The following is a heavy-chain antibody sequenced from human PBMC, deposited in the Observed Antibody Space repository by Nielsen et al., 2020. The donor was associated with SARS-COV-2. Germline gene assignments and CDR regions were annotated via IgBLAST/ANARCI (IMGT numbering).Heavy chain of an antibody. V-gene: IGHV3-21*01. CDR3: ARDSSSGIIYYYYYYGMDV. Sequence: GESLKISCAASGFTFSSYSMNWVRQAPGKGLEWVSSISSSSSYIYYADSVKGRFTISRDNAKNSLYLQMNSLRAEDTAVYYCARDSSSGIIYYYYYYGMDVWGQGTTVTVSS. D-gene: IGHD1-26*01. CDR1: GFTFSSYS. J-gene: IGHJ6*02. CDR2: ISSSSSYI.